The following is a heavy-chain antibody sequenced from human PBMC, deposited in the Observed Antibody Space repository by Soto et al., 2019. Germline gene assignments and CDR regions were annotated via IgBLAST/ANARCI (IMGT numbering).Heavy chain of an antibody. Sequence: QVQLVQSGAEVKKPGASVKVSCKASGYTFTSYDINWVRQATGQGLEWMGWMNPNSGNTAYAQKFLGRVTMTRNTSLSPAYMELRSLRPEDTAVYYCARERTRGFDPWGQGTLVTVSS. CDR3: ARERTRGFDP. CDR1: GYTFTSYD. V-gene: IGHV1-8*01. CDR2: MNPNSGNT. J-gene: IGHJ5*02.